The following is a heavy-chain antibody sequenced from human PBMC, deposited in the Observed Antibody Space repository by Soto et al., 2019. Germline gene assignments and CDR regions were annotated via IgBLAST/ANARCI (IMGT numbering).Heavy chain of an antibody. CDR2: IYYTGTT. V-gene: IGHV4-61*01. D-gene: IGHD2-2*01. J-gene: IGHJ4*02. CDR3: ATGLLAMSIDY. Sequence: QVQLQESGPGLVKPSETLSLTCTVSSGSVSSDIYYWSWVRQPPGKGLEWIGYIYYTGTTNYNPSLKSRVTISVDTTKNQFSLKLSSVTAADTAVYYCATGLLAMSIDYWGQGALVTVSS. CDR1: SGSVSSDIYY.